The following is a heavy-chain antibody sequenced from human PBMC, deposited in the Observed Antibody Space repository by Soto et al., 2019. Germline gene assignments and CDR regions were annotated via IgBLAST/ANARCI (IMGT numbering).Heavy chain of an antibody. D-gene: IGHD3-9*01. CDR3: ARSNYDILTGYYMIIDY. J-gene: IGHJ4*02. Sequence: ASVKVSCKASGYTFTSYGISWVRQAPGQGLEWMGWISAYNGNTNYAQKLQGRVTMTTDTSTSTAYMELRSLRSDDTAVYYCARSNYDILTGYYMIIDYWGQGTLVTVS. V-gene: IGHV1-18*01. CDR1: GYTFTSYG. CDR2: ISAYNGNT.